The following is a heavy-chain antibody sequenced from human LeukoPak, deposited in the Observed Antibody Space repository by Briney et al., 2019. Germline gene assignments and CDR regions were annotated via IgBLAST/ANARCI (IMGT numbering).Heavy chain of an antibody. V-gene: IGHV4-30-2*01. Sequence: PSQTLSLTCAVSGGSISSGGYSWGWIRQPPGKGLEWMGYTYHSGTTYYNPSLKSRVTISVDKSKIQFYLKLSSVTAADTAVYYCARAYGGKGFWFDPWGQGTLVTVSS. CDR3: ARAYGGKGFWFDP. CDR1: GGSISSGGYS. CDR2: TYHSGTT. J-gene: IGHJ5*02. D-gene: IGHD4-23*01.